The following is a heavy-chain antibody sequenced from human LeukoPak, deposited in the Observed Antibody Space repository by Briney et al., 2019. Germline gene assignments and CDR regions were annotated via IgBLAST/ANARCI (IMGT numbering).Heavy chain of an antibody. CDR1: GGSISSSY. CDR2: LFISGTT. CDR3: AREDYDSMRGYY. D-gene: IGHD3-10*01. V-gene: IGHV4-4*07. Sequence: SETLSLTCSVSGGSISSSYWSWIRHPAGKGLEWIGRLFISGTTNYNPSLKSRVTMSVDTSKNQFSLRLSSVTAADTAVYYCAREDYDSMRGYYWGQGTLVTVSS. J-gene: IGHJ4*02.